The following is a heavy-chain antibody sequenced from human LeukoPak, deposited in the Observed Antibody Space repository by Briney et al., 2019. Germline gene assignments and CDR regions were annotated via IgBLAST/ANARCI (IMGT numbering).Heavy chain of an antibody. J-gene: IGHJ6*02. CDR3: AKSRPSSGSYYKDYYYYYGMDV. Sequence: GGSLRLSCAASGFTFSSYAMSWVRQAPGKGLEWVSAISGSGGSTYYADSVKGRFTISRDNSKNTLYLQMNGLRAEDTAEYYCAKSRPSSGSYYKDYYYYYGMDVWGQGTTVTVSS. V-gene: IGHV3-23*01. CDR1: GFTFSSYA. D-gene: IGHD3-10*01. CDR2: ISGSGGST.